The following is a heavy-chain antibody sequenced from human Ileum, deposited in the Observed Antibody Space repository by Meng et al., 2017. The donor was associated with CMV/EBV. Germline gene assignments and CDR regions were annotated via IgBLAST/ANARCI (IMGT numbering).Heavy chain of an antibody. CDR1: GYTFTSYG. J-gene: IGHJ4*02. Sequence: QVQLVQSGAEVKKPGAAVKVSCEASGYTFTSYGFNWVRQAPGQGLEWMGWISAYNGNTNYAQKLQGRVTMTTDTSTSTVYMEVRSLRSDDTAVYYCARVWNYDILTGYYTHYFDYWGQGTLVTVSS. V-gene: IGHV1-18*01. CDR3: ARVWNYDILTGYYTHYFDY. CDR2: ISAYNGNT. D-gene: IGHD3-9*01.